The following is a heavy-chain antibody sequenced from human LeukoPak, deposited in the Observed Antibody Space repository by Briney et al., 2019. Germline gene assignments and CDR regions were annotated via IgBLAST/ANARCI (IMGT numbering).Heavy chain of an antibody. CDR1: GYTFTGYY. V-gene: IGHV1-2*02. Sequence: ASVKVSCKASGYTFTGYYMHWVRQAPGQGLEWMGWINPNSGGTNYAQKFQGRVTMTRDTSISTAYMELSRLRSDDTAVYYCARQAMGSSSSSGTFDYWGQGTLVTVSS. D-gene: IGHD6-6*01. CDR3: ARQAMGSSSSSGTFDY. CDR2: INPNSGGT. J-gene: IGHJ4*02.